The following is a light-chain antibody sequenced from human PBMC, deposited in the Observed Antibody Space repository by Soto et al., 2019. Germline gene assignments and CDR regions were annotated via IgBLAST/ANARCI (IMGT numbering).Light chain of an antibody. CDR1: QAISDW. Sequence: DIQMTQSPSSVSAYVGDTVTITCRASQAISDWIAWYQQKPGKAPKLLISEASSLQGGAPSRFSGSGSGTDFTLTISSLQSEDFATYYCQQAFSFPFTFGPGTKVDIK. CDR3: QQAFSFPFT. J-gene: IGKJ3*01. CDR2: EAS. V-gene: IGKV1-12*01.